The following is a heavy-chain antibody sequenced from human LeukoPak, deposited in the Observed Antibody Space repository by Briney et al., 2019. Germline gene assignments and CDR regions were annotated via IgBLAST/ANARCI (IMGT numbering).Heavy chain of an antibody. CDR2: IIPILSIS. Sequence: SVKVSCKASGGTFSSYAISWVRKAPGQGLEWMGGIIPILSISNGEHKSQDRDTITADESTSTAYMELSSLRSEDTAVYYCARSERDATVTTDYWGQGTLVTVSS. D-gene: IGHD4-17*01. J-gene: IGHJ4*02. CDR3: ARSERDATVTTDY. CDR1: GGTFSSYA. V-gene: IGHV1-69*13.